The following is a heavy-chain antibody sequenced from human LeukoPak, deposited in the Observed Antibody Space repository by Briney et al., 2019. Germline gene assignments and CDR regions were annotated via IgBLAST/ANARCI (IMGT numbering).Heavy chain of an antibody. Sequence: SETLSLTCAVYGGTFNPYYWSWIRQPPGKGLEWIGYIYYSGSTYYNPSLKSRVTISVDKSKNQFSLKLSSVTAADTAVYYCARGSGSYPIPFDYWGQGTLVTVSS. J-gene: IGHJ4*02. CDR3: ARGSGSYPIPFDY. V-gene: IGHV4-34*01. D-gene: IGHD1-26*01. CDR2: IYYSGST. CDR1: GGTFNPYY.